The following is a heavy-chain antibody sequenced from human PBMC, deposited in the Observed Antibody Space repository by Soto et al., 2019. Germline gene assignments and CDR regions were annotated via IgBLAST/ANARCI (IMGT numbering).Heavy chain of an antibody. CDR2: INQDGSQR. V-gene: IGHV3-7*01. J-gene: IGHJ4*02. CDR1: GFTFTGFW. D-gene: IGHD3-10*01. CDR3: ARTGDDY. Sequence: EVQLVDSGGGLVQPGGSLRLSCAASGFTFTGFWMAWVRQAPGKGLEWVANINQDGSQRYYMDSVKGLFTISRDNAEKSLYLQMNSLRAEDTAVYYCARTGDDYWGQGTLVTVSS.